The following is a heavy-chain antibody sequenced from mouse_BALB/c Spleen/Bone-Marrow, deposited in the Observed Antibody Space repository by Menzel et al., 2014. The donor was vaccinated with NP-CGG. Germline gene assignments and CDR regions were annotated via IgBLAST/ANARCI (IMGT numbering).Heavy chain of an antibody. V-gene: IGHV5-6*01. Sequence: EVMLVESGGDLVKPGGSLKLSCAASGFTFSSYGMSWVRQTPDKRLEWVATISSGGSYTYYPDSVKGRFTISRDNAKSTLYLQMSSLKSEDTAMYYCARDGLDYWGQGTTLTVSS. CDR3: ARDGLDY. CDR2: ISSGGSYT. CDR1: GFTFSSYG. D-gene: IGHD3-1*01. J-gene: IGHJ2*01.